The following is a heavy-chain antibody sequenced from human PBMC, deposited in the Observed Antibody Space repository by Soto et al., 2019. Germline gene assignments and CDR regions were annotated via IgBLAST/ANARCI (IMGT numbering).Heavy chain of an antibody. D-gene: IGHD3-22*01. CDR1: GYTFTNFG. CDR3: ARRAYYYDSKKTGYFDY. J-gene: IGHJ4*02. Sequence: ASVNVSCKASGYTFTNFGISWVRQAPGQGLEWMGWISAYNGNTNYAQKFQGRVTITRDTSASTAYMELSSLRSEDTAVYYCARRAYYYDSKKTGYFDYWGQGTLVTVSS. CDR2: ISAYNGNT. V-gene: IGHV1-18*01.